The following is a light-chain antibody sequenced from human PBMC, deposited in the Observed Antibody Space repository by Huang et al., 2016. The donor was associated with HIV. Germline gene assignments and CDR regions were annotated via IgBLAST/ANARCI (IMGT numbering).Light chain of an antibody. CDR3: QHYGPTPSWT. CDR1: EGIRSYY. J-gene: IGKJ1*01. CDR2: AAS. Sequence: EIVLTQSPGTLSLSPGERAALSCRAREGIRSYYVAWYQQKPGQAPSLLIYAASSRATGIPDRFSGSGSGTDFTLTISRLEPEDFAVYYCQHYGPTPSWTFGQGTKVEIK. V-gene: IGKV3-20*01.